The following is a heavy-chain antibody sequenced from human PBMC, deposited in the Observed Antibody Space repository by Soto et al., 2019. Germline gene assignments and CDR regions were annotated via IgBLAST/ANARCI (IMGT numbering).Heavy chain of an antibody. J-gene: IGHJ4*02. V-gene: IGHV1-8*01. D-gene: IGHD2-15*01. Sequence: QVQLGQSGAEVKKPGPSVKVSCKASGYTFTSYDINWVRQATGPGLEWMGWMNPNSGNTGYAQKFQGSVTMTRNTSIRTAYMELSSLRSEDTAVYYCASGAEGWSPFDYWGQGALVTVSS. CDR2: MNPNSGNT. CDR3: ASGAEGWSPFDY. CDR1: GYTFTSYD.